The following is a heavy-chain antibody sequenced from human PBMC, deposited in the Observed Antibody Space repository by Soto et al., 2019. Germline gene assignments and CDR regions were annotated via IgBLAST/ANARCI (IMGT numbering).Heavy chain of an antibody. CDR2: ISYDGSNK. CDR3: ARDLADSSGWYVYWFDP. CDR1: GFTFSSYA. J-gene: IGHJ5*02. V-gene: IGHV3-30-3*01. D-gene: IGHD6-19*01. Sequence: QVQLVESGGGVVQPGRSLRLSCAASGFTFSSYAMHWVRQAPGKGREWVAVISYDGSNKYYADSVKGRFTISRDNSKNTLYLQMNSLRAEDTAVYYCARDLADSSGWYVYWFDPWGQGTLVTVSS.